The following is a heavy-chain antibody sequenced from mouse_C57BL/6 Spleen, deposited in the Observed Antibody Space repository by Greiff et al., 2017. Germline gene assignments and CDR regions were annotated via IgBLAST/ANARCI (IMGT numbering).Heavy chain of an antibody. CDR2: IYPGSGST. J-gene: IGHJ1*03. CDR1: GYTFTSYW. D-gene: IGHD2-5*01. CDR3: ARYSNYDGGYFDV. Sequence: VQLQQSGAELVKPGASVKMSCKASGYTFTSYWITWVKQRPGQGLEWIGDIYPGSGSTNYNEKFKSKATLTVDTSSSTAYMQLSSLTSEDSAVYYCARYSNYDGGYFDVWGTGTTVTVSS. V-gene: IGHV1-55*01.